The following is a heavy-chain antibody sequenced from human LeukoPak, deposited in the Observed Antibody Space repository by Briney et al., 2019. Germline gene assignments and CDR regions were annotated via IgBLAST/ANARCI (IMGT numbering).Heavy chain of an antibody. V-gene: IGHV4-59*08. D-gene: IGHD5-18*01. Sequence: SETLSLTCTVSGGSISSYYWSWIRQPPGKGLEWIGDIYYSGSTNYNPSLKSRVTISVDTSKNQFSLKLSSVTAADTAVYYCARHGTGGYSYGVVFYYMDVWGKGTTVTVSS. CDR2: IYYSGST. CDR1: GGSISSYY. J-gene: IGHJ6*03. CDR3: ARHGTGGYSYGVVFYYMDV.